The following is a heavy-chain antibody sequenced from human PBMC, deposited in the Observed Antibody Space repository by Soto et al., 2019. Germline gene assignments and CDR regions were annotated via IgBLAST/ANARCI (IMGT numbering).Heavy chain of an antibody. CDR2: IYYSGST. CDR3: ARDYMYYYDSSGYGPTYYYYGMDV. D-gene: IGHD3-22*01. Sequence: PSETLSLTCTVSGGSISSYYWSWIRQPPGKGLEWIGYIYYSGSTNYNPSLKSRVTISVDTSKNQFSLKLSSVTAADTAVYYCARDYMYYYDSSGYGPTYYYYGMDVWGQGTTVTVS. V-gene: IGHV4-59*01. CDR1: GGSISSYY. J-gene: IGHJ6*02.